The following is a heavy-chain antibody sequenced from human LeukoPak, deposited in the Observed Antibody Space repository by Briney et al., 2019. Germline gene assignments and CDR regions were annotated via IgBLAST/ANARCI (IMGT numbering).Heavy chain of an antibody. CDR2: IVPVLDIA. CDR3: AKDEGSFANLHWAY. CDR1: GGTFKNYA. Sequence: GASVKVSCKASGGTFKNYAISWVRQAPGQGLKWMGRIVPVLDIANYARMFQDRVTITADRSTNTAYMELRGLRSEDTAVYYCAKDEGSFANLHWAYWGQGTLVTVSS. D-gene: IGHD7-27*01. J-gene: IGHJ4*02. V-gene: IGHV1-69*04.